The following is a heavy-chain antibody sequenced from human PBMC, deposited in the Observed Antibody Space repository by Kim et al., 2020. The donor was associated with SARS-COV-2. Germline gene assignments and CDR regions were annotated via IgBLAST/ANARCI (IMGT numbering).Heavy chain of an antibody. CDR3: AKITMVRGVMGPGDY. CDR1: GFTFSSYG. J-gene: IGHJ4*02. CDR2: ISYDGSNK. D-gene: IGHD3-10*01. Sequence: GGSLRLSCAASGFTFSSYGMHWVRQAPGKGLEWVAVISYDGSNKYYADSVKGRFTISRDNSKNTLYLQMNSLRAEETAVYYCAKITMVRGVMGPGDYWGQGTLVTLSS. V-gene: IGHV3-33*05.